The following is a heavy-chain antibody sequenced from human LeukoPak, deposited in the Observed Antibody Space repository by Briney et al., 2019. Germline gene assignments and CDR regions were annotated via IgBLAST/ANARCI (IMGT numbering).Heavy chain of an antibody. D-gene: IGHD5-18*01. J-gene: IGHJ4*02. CDR2: AGGLDDGT. CDR3: AKSRAGYRYGKFDY. CDR1: GFTFSSYS. Sequence: PGGSLRLSCAVSGFTFSSYSMSWVRQAPGKGLEWVSGAGGLDDGTYYADSVKGRFTISRDNSKNTLYLQMNSLRAEDTAVYYCAKSRAGYRYGKFDYWGQGTLVTVSS. V-gene: IGHV3-23*01.